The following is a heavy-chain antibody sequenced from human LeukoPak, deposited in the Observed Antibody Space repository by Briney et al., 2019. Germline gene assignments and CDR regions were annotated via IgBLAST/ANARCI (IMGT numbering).Heavy chain of an antibody. D-gene: IGHD3-10*01. Sequence: PSQTPSLTCTVSGGSISSGGYYWSWIRQHPGTGLEWIGYIYYSGSTYYNPSLKSRVTISVDTSKNQFSLKLSSVTAADTAVYYCARGWFGELSPSAFDIWGQGTMVTVSS. J-gene: IGHJ3*02. CDR1: GGSISSGGYY. CDR3: ARGWFGELSPSAFDI. V-gene: IGHV4-31*03. CDR2: IYYSGST.